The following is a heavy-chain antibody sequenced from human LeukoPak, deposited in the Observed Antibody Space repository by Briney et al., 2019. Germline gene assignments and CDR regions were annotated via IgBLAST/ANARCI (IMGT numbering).Heavy chain of an antibody. V-gene: IGHV3-48*01. CDR2: ISSSSSTI. D-gene: IGHD1-26*01. CDR3: ARDRVGATRDLDY. CDR1: GFTFSSFT. Sequence: GGSLRLSCAASGFTFSSFTMNWVRQAPGKGLEWVSYISSSSSTIYYADSVRGRFTISRDNAKNSLYLQMNSLRAEDTAVYYCARDRVGATRDLDYWGQGTLVTVSS. J-gene: IGHJ4*02.